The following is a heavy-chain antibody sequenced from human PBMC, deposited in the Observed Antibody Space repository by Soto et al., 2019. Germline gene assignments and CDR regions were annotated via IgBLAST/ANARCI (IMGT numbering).Heavy chain of an antibody. CDR2: IYHSGST. V-gene: IGHV4-4*02. CDR3: ARVVGGYYYGMDV. J-gene: IGHJ6*02. Sequence: QVQLQESGPGLVKPSGTLSLTCAVSGGSISSSNWWSWVRQPPGKGLEWIGEIYHSGSTNYNPSLKRRLTISVDTSKNQCSLKLSAVTAADTAVYYCARVVGGYYYGMDVWGQGTTVTVSS. D-gene: IGHD2-2*01. CDR1: GGSISSSNW.